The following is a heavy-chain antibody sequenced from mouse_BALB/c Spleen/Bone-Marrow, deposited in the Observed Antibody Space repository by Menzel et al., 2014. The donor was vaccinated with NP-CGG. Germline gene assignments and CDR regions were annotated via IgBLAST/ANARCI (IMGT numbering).Heavy chain of an antibody. V-gene: IGHV1-54*01. D-gene: IGHD2-14*01. CDR2: INPGSGGT. J-gene: IGHJ2*01. CDR1: GYAFTNYL. CDR3: ARGDYRSYYFDY. Sequence: VQRVESGAELVRPGTSVKVSCKASGYAFTNYLIEWVKQRPGQGLEWIGVINPGSGGTNYNEKFKGKATLTADKSSSTAYMQLSSLTSDDSAVYFCARGDYRSYYFDYWGQGITLTVSS.